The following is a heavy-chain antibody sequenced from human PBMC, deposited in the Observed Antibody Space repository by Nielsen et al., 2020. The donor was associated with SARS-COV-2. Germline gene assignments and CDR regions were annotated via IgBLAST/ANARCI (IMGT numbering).Heavy chain of an antibody. J-gene: IGHJ4*02. CDR1: GFTFSSYA. CDR2: ISYDGSNK. Sequence: GESLKISCAASGFTFSSYAMHWVRQAPGKGLEWVAVISYDGSNKYYADSVEGRFTISRDNSKNTLYLQMNSLRAEDTAVYYCLPYYFDYWGQGTLVTVSS. CDR3: LPYYFDY. V-gene: IGHV3-30-3*01.